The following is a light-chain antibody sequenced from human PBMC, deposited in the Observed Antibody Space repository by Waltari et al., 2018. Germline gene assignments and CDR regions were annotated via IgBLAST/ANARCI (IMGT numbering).Light chain of an antibody. Sequence: EVVMTQSPATLSVSPGERVTLSCRASQSVGYNLAWFHQQPGQAPRLLIYGASTRATDIPDRFSGSGSGTAFTLTISSLQSEDFANYYCQQYNNWQITFGQGTRLDLK. V-gene: IGKV3-15*01. CDR3: QQYNNWQIT. CDR2: GAS. CDR1: QSVGYN. J-gene: IGKJ5*01.